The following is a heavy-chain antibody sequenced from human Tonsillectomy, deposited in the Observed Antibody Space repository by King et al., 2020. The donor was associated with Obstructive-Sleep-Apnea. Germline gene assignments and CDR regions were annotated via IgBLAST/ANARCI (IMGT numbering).Heavy chain of an antibody. D-gene: IGHD3-10*01. CDR3: ARGKRFYGSGTYSYYFDS. J-gene: IGHJ4*02. CDR1: RGSISSGDYY. Sequence: QLKESGPGLVKPSQTLSLICIVSRGSISSGDYYWSWIRQPPGKGLEWIGYVYYSGSSYYNPSLKSRVTISVDTSKNQFSLKLSSVTAADTAVYYCARGKRFYGSGTYSYYFDSWGQGTLVTVSS. V-gene: IGHV4-30-4*01. CDR2: VYYSGSS.